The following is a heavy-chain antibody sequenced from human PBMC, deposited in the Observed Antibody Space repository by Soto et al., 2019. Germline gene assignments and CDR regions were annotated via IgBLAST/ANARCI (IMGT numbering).Heavy chain of an antibody. D-gene: IGHD5-12*01. V-gene: IGHV3-21*01. CDR3: ARDIVATAYFDY. Sequence: GGSLRLSCEASGFTFSSYSMNWVRQAPGKGLEWVSSISSSSSYIYYADSVKGRFTISRDNAKNSLYLQMNSLRAEDTAVYYCARDIVATAYFDYWGQGTLVTVS. J-gene: IGHJ4*02. CDR1: GFTFSSYS. CDR2: ISSSSSYI.